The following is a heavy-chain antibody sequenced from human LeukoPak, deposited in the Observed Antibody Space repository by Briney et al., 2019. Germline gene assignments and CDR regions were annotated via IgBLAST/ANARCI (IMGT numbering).Heavy chain of an antibody. J-gene: IGHJ5*02. CDR1: GYTFTNYY. V-gene: IGHV1-46*01. D-gene: IGHD2-2*01. CDR3: ARDHSGYCSSTSCGFDP. Sequence: ASVKVSCKASGYTFTNYYMHWVRQAPGQGLEWMGIINPSGGSTSYAQKFQGRDTMTRDTSTSTVYMELSSLRSEDTAVYYCARDHSGYCSSTSCGFDPWGQGTLVTVSS. CDR2: INPSGGST.